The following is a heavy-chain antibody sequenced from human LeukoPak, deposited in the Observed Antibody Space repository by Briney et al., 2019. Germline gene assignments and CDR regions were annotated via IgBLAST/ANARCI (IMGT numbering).Heavy chain of an antibody. V-gene: IGHV3-74*01. CDR1: GFTFSAYW. CDR3: AAEPYYYDSSGPLDY. Sequence: PGGSLRLSCAASGFTFSAYWMHWVRQVPGKGLVWVSRINNDGTATFFADSVKGRFTISRDNSKNTLYLQMNSLRAEDTAVYYCAAEPYYYDSSGPLDYWGQGTLVTVSS. D-gene: IGHD3-22*01. CDR2: INNDGTAT. J-gene: IGHJ4*02.